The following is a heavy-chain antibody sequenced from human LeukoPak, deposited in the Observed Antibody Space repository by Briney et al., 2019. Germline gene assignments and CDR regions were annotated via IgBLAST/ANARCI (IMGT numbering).Heavy chain of an antibody. V-gene: IGHV3-9*03. CDR1: GFTFDDYA. CDR2: ISWNSGSI. Sequence: PGRSLRLSCAASGFTFDDYAMHWVRQAPGKGLEWVSGISWNSGSIGYADSVKGRFTISRDSAKNSLYLQMNSLRAEDMALYYCAKEGPFGKNLRNDFWSGKASYFDYWGQGTLVTVSS. CDR3: AKEGPFGKNLRNDFWSGKASYFDY. J-gene: IGHJ4*02. D-gene: IGHD3-3*01.